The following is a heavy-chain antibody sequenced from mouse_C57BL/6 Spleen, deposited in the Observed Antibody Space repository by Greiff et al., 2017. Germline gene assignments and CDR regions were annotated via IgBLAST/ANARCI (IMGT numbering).Heavy chain of an antibody. Sequence: QVQLQQPGAELVKPGASVKLSCKASGYTFTSYWMQWVKQRPGQGLEWIGEIDPSDSYTNYNQKFKGKATLTVDTSSSTAYMQLSSLTSEDSAVYYCARDAYPYYCGYRGQSTTLS. D-gene: IGHD2-10*01. J-gene: IGHJ2*01. CDR2: IDPSDSYT. CDR1: GYTFTSYW. V-gene: IGHV1-50*01. CDR3: ARDAYPYYCGY.